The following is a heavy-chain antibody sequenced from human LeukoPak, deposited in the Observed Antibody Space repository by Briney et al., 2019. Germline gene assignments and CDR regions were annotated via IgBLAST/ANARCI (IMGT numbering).Heavy chain of an antibody. Sequence: GGSLRLSCAASGFTFSNAWMSWVRQAPGKGLEWVGRIKSKTDGGTTDYSAPVKGRITISRDDSKNTLYLQMNSLKTEDTAVYYCTTAPAPLLLWFGELLGPADYWGQGTLVTVSS. D-gene: IGHD3-10*01. CDR1: GFTFSNAW. J-gene: IGHJ4*02. CDR3: TTAPAPLLLWFGELLGPADY. CDR2: IKSKTDGGTT. V-gene: IGHV3-15*01.